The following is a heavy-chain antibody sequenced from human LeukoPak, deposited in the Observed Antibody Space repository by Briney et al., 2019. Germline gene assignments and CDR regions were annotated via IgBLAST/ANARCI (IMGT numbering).Heavy chain of an antibody. D-gene: IGHD4-11*01. V-gene: IGHV4-59*12. J-gene: IGHJ4*02. Sequence: SETLSLTCTVSGGSISSYYWSWIRQPPGKGLEWIGYIYYSGSTNYNPSLKSRVTMSVDTSKNQFSLKLSSVTAADTAVYCCARGPYRNSFDYWGQGTLVTVSS. CDR2: IYYSGST. CDR1: GGSISSYY. CDR3: ARGPYRNSFDY.